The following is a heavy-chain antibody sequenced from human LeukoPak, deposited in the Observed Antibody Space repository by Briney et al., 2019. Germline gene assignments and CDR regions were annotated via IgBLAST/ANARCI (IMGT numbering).Heavy chain of an antibody. CDR2: INWNGGST. Sequence: GGSLRLSCAASGFAFDDYGMSWVRQAPGKGLEWVSGINWNGGSTGYADSVKGRFTISRDNAKNSLYLQMNSLRAEDTALYYCARRRSGSSGWRQNYYFDYWGQGTLVTVSS. CDR1: GFAFDDYG. J-gene: IGHJ4*02. CDR3: ARRRSGSSGWRQNYYFDY. V-gene: IGHV3-20*04. D-gene: IGHD6-19*01.